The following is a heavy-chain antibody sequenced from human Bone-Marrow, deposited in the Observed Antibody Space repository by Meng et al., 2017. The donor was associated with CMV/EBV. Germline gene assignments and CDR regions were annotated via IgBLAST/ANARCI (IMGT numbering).Heavy chain of an antibody. CDR1: GFTFSSYA. CDR3: AKERSTTRGFYYDMDG. Sequence: GGSLRLSCAASGFTFSSYAMHWVRQAPGKGLEWVAVISYDGSNKYYADSVKGRFTISRDNSKNTLYLQMNSLRVEDTAVYFCAKERSTTRGFYYDMDGWGQGTTVTFSS. D-gene: IGHD3-16*01. J-gene: IGHJ6*02. V-gene: IGHV3-30-3*01. CDR2: ISYDGSNK.